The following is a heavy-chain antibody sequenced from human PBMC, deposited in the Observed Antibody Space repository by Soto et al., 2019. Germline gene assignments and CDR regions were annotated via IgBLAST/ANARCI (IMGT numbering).Heavy chain of an antibody. CDR2: INYNENT. Sequence: LSLTCTVSGGSISSSSDYCAWIRQPPGKGLDWIGSINYNENTYYNPSLKSRVTISVDTSRSQFSLILSSVTAADTAVYYCARHTYQGYDFWSGYSSWFDSWGQGXLVTVHS. CDR1: GGSISSSSDY. V-gene: IGHV4-39*01. CDR3: ARHTYQGYDFWSGYSSWFDS. D-gene: IGHD3-3*01. J-gene: IGHJ5*01.